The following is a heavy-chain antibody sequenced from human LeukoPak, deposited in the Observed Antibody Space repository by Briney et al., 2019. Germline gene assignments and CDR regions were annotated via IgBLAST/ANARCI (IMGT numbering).Heavy chain of an antibody. CDR1: GYTFTSYY. CDR2: INPSGVST. CDR3: ARERDGYNFFGSHVSGYFDY. V-gene: IGHV1-46*01. Sequence: ASVKVSCKASGYTFTSYYMHWVRQAPGQGLEWMAIINPSGVSTSYAQKFQGRVTMTRDTSTSTVYMELSSLRAEDTAVYYCARERDGYNFFGSHVSGYFDYWGQGTLVTVSS. D-gene: IGHD5-24*01. J-gene: IGHJ4*02.